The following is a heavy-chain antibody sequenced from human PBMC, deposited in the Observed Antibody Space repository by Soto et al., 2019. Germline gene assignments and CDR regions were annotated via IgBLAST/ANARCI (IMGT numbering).Heavy chain of an antibody. CDR1: GFSLTTSGVG. V-gene: IGHV2-5*02. CDR3: AHRGTAFDY. CDR2: IYWDDDK. J-gene: IGHJ4*02. D-gene: IGHD3-10*01. Sequence: QITLKESGPTLVKPTQTLTLTCTFSGFSLTTSGVGVGWIRQPPGKALEWLALIYWDDDKRYSPSLKSRLTITKDTSKNQVVLTMTNMDPVDTASYFCAHRGTAFDYWGQGTLVTVSS.